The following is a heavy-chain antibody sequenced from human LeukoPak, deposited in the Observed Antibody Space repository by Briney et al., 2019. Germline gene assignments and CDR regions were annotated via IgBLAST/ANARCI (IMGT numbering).Heavy chain of an antibody. CDR1: GYTFTSYG. CDR3: ARDPSFDYDSSGCFDY. D-gene: IGHD3-22*01. J-gene: IGHJ4*02. CDR2: ISAYIGNT. Sequence: ASVKVSCKASGYTFTSYGISWVRQAPGQGLEWMGWISAYIGNTNYAQKLQGRVTMTTDTSTSTAYMELRSLRSDDTAVYYCARDPSFDYDSSGCFDYWGQGTLVTVSS. V-gene: IGHV1-18*01.